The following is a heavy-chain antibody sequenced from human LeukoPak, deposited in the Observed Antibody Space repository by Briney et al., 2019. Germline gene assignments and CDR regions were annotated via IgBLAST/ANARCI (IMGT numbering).Heavy chain of an antibody. CDR3: ARFSTRFGSGCSEASCYVHY. CDR1: GGSISGHY. D-gene: IGHD2-2*01. Sequence: SETLSLTCTVSGGSISGHYCTWIRLPPGKGVELIGHIFSTGATHYNPSLRGRVTLSIGTSKNQFSLTLTSVSVEDTALYYCARFSTRFGSGCSEASCYVHYWGQGTQVTVSP. CDR2: IFSTGAT. V-gene: IGHV4-59*11. J-gene: IGHJ4*02.